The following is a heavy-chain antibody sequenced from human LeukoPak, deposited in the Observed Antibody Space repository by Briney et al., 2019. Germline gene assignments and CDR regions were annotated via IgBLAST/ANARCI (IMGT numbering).Heavy chain of an antibody. CDR2: INPSGGST. D-gene: IGHD5-12*01. J-gene: IGHJ4*02. V-gene: IGHV1-46*01. CDR1: GFTFTSYY. CDR3: AGGSGYAQTDY. Sequence: PGGSLRLSCAASGFTFTSYYMHWVRQAPGQGLEWMGIINPSGGSTSYAQKFQGRVTMTRDTSTSTVYMELSSLRSEDTAVYYCAGGSGYAQTDYWGQGTLVTVSS.